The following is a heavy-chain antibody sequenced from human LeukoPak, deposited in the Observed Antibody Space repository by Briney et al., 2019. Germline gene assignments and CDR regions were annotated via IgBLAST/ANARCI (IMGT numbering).Heavy chain of an antibody. J-gene: IGHJ4*02. D-gene: IGHD1-26*01. CDR3: TSSGSYDAQLEY. V-gene: IGHV1-69*13. CDR2: IIPIFGIP. CDR1: GGTFSSYA. Sequence: ASVKVSCKASGGTFSSYAISGVRQAPGQGLEWMGGIIPIFGIPNYTQKFQGRVTITADESTSTAYMELSSLRSEDTAVYYCTSSGSYDAQLEYWGQGTLATVSS.